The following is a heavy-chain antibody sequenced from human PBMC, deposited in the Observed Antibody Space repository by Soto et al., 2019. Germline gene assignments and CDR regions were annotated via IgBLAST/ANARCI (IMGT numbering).Heavy chain of an antibody. J-gene: IGHJ4*02. D-gene: IGHD1-26*01. Sequence: VQLVESGGGLVEPGGSLRLSCVASGFTFSNAWMNWVRQAPGKGLEWVGRIKSKTGGGTTDYAAPVTGRFTISRDDSKNTLYLQMNSLKTEDTAEYYCIVGGDFDYWGQGTLVTVSS. V-gene: IGHV3-15*01. CDR1: GFTFSNAW. CDR2: IKSKTGGGTT. CDR3: IVGGDFDY.